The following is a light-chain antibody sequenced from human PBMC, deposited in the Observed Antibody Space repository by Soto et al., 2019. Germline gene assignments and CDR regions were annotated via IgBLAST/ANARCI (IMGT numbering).Light chain of an antibody. CDR1: QSVSNNY. CDR3: QQYAASPRT. Sequence: EIVLTQSPGTLSLSPRERATLSCRASQSVSNNYLAWYQHRPGQAPRLLIYGASTRAPGIQDRFSGSGSGTDFTLTISRLETEDFAVYYCQQYAASPRTFGQGTQVEV. V-gene: IGKV3-20*01. J-gene: IGKJ1*01. CDR2: GAS.